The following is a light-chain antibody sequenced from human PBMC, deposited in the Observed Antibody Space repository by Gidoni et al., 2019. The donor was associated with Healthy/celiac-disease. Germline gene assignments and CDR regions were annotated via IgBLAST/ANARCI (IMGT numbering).Light chain of an antibody. CDR3: SSYTSSSTHYVV. J-gene: IGLJ2*01. CDR1: SSDVGGYNY. V-gene: IGLV2-14*01. CDR2: EVS. Sequence: QSALTQPASVSGSPGQSITISCTGTSSDVGGYNYVSWYQQHPGKAPKLMIYEVSNRPSGVSNRFSGSKSGNTASRTISGLQAEDEADYYCSSYTSSSTHYVVFGGGTKLTVL.